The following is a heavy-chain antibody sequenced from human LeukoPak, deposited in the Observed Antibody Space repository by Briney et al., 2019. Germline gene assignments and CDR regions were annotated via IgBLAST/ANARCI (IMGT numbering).Heavy chain of an antibody. CDR1: GGSIGYYY. D-gene: IGHD2-2*01. CDR3: ARERSLTNLFDC. CDR2: MYSTGST. J-gene: IGHJ5*01. Sequence: SETLSLTCSVFGGSIGYYYWSCIRQSPGQGLEWMGYMYSTGSTNHNTSLQPPVTMSIDTSSNQFSLHLGSVTAADTAVYYCARERSLTNLFDCWGQGTLVT. V-gene: IGHV4-59*01.